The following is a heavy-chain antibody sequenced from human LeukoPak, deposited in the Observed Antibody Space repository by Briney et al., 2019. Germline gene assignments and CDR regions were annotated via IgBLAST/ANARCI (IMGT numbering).Heavy chain of an antibody. V-gene: IGHV1-69*13. CDR2: IIPIFGTA. Sequence: ASVKVSCKASGGTFSSYAISWVRQAPGQGLEWMGGIIPIFGTANYAQKFQGRVTITADESTSTAYMGLSSLRSEDTAVYYCASLTLILTGPNYGMDVWGQGTTVTVSS. D-gene: IGHD3-9*01. CDR1: GGTFSSYA. CDR3: ASLTLILTGPNYGMDV. J-gene: IGHJ6*02.